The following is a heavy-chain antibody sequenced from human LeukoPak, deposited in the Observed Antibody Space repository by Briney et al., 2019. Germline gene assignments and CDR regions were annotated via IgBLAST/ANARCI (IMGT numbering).Heavy chain of an antibody. J-gene: IGHJ4*02. CDR2: IYYSGST. CDR1: GGSISSGGYY. V-gene: IGHV4-31*03. Sequence: SQTLSLTCTVSGGSISSGGYYWSWIRQHPGKGLEWIGYIYYSGSTNYNPSLKSRVTISVDTSKNQFSLKLSSVTAADTAVYYCARGPRGYSYGYFDYWGQGTLVTVSS. D-gene: IGHD5-18*01. CDR3: ARGPRGYSYGYFDY.